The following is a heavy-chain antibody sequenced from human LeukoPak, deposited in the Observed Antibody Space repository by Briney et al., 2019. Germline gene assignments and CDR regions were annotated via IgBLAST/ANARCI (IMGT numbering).Heavy chain of an antibody. V-gene: IGHV4-59*01. J-gene: IGHJ4*02. D-gene: IGHD3-10*01. CDR1: GGSFSGYY. CDR3: SRADYYGSGSYSPNFDY. CDR2: IYYSGST. Sequence: SETLSLTCAVYGGSFSGYYWSWIRQPPGKGLEWIGYIYYSGSTNYNPSLKSRVTISVDMSKNQFSLKLTSVTAADTAVYYCSRADYYGSGSYSPNFDYWGQGTLVTVSS.